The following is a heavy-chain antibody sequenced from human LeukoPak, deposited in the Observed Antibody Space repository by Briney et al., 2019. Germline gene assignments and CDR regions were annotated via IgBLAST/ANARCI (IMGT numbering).Heavy chain of an antibody. Sequence: GGSLRLPCAASGFTFSRYSMNWVRQAPGKGLEWVASISSTSTFIYSADSVKGRFTISRDTAKNSLFLQLNSLRAEDTAIYYCARDYFDSSDYPQTYYYDYMDASGNGTTVTVSS. CDR1: GFTFSRYS. V-gene: IGHV3-21*01. D-gene: IGHD3-22*01. CDR3: ARDYFDSSDYPQTYYYDYMDA. CDR2: ISSTSTFI. J-gene: IGHJ6*03.